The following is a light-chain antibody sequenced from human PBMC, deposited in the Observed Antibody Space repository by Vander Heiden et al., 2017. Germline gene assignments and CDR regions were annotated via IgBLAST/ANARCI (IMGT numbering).Light chain of an antibody. CDR1: SLRSYY. J-gene: IGLJ2*01. CDR3: NSRDTSGKHLV. CDR2: GKN. V-gene: IGLV3-19*01. Sequence: SSELTQDPAVSVALGQTVRITCQGDSLRSYYASWYQQKSGQAPVLVIYGKNNRPSGISDRFSGSSSGNTASLTITGAQAEDEADYYCNSRDTSGKHLVFGGGTKLTVL.